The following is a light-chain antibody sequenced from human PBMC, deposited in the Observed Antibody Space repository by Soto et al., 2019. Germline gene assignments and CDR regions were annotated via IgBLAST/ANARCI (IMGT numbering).Light chain of an antibody. CDR3: QQRSNWPPRIT. CDR1: RSFASSY. Sequence: EIVLTQSPATLSLSPGERATLSCRASRSFASSYLAWYQHKPGQAPRLLIYAASSRATGIPDRFIGSGSGTDFTLTISRLEPDDSAVYYCQQRSNWPPRITFGPGTKVDIK. CDR2: AAS. V-gene: IGKV3D-20*02. J-gene: IGKJ3*01.